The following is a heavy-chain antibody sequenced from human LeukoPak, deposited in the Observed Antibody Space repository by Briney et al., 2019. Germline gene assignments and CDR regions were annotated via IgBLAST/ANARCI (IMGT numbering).Heavy chain of an antibody. D-gene: IGHD3-10*01. CDR3: ARDASLVRGVTWFDP. Sequence: SETLSLTCAVYGGSFSGYYWGWIRQPPGKGLEWIGEINHSGSTNYNPSLKSRVTISVDTSKNQFSLSLPSVTAADTAVYYCARDASLVRGVTWFDPWGQGTLVTVSS. V-gene: IGHV4-34*01. CDR2: INHSGST. CDR1: GGSFSGYY. J-gene: IGHJ5*02.